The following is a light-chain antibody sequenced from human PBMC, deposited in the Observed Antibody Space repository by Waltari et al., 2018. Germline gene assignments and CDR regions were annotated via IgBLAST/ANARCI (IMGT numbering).Light chain of an antibody. CDR3: QAWDTRNVI. V-gene: IGLV3-1*01. CDR2: EDG. CDR1: KLGDKY. J-gene: IGLJ2*01. Sequence: SYELTQPPSVSVSPGQTASITCSGDKLGDKYVYWYQQKPGQSPVLVIYEDGKGPSGIPERFSGSSSGNTATLTISGTQAMDEADYYCQAWDTRNVIFGGGTKLTVL.